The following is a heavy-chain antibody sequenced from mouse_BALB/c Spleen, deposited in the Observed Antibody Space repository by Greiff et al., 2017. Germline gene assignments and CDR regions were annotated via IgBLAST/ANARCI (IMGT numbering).Heavy chain of an antibody. D-gene: IGHD1-2*01. CDR2: IRSKSNNYAT. J-gene: IGHJ2*01. CDR3: VRDYGYYFDY. Sequence: EVQLVESGGGLVQPKGSLKLSCAASGFTFNTYAMNWVRQAPGKGLEWVARIRSKSNNYATYYADSVKDRYTISRDDSQSMRYLQMKNFKTEDTAMYYCVRDYGYYFDYWGQGTTLTVSS. CDR1: GFTFNTYA. V-gene: IGHV10-1*02.